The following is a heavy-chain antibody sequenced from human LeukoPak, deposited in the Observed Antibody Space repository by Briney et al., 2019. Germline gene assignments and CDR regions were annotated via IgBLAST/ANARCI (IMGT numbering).Heavy chain of an antibody. CDR2: ISSSSSYI. J-gene: IGHJ4*02. D-gene: IGHD5-12*01. CDR3: ARGTTSRDIVATMGYDY. CDR1: GFTFSSYS. V-gene: IGHV3-21*01. Sequence: GGSLRLSCAASGFTFSSYSMNWVRQAPGKGLEWVSSISSSSSYIYYADSVKGRFTISRDNAKNSLYLQMNSLRAEDTAVYYCARGTTSRDIVATMGYDYWGQGTLVTVSS.